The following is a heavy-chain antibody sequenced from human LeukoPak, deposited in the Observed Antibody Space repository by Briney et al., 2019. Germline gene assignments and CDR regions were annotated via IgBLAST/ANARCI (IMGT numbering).Heavy chain of an antibody. CDR2: IYHSGST. J-gene: IGHJ4*02. Sequence: SETLSLTCAVSGGSFSSSNWWSWVRQPPGKGLEWIGEIYHSGSTNYNPSLKSRVTISVDKSKNQFSLKLSSVTAADTAVYYCARGIYSYGLTLFDYWGQGTLVTVSS. CDR1: GGSFSSSNW. CDR3: ARGIYSYGLTLFDY. D-gene: IGHD5-18*01. V-gene: IGHV4-4*02.